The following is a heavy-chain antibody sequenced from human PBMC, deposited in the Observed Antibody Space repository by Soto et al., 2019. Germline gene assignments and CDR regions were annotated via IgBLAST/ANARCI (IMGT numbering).Heavy chain of an antibody. Sequence: ASVKVSCKASGYTFSNYYIHWVRLAPGQGLEWMGWINPKNGGRSHAQKFQGRVTMTRDTSISTVYMELSRLTSDDRAVYYCARRDSSGSFDYWGQGTLVTVSS. CDR2: INPKNGGR. CDR3: ARRDSSGSFDY. J-gene: IGHJ4*02. V-gene: IGHV1-2*02. D-gene: IGHD5-18*01. CDR1: GYTFSNYY.